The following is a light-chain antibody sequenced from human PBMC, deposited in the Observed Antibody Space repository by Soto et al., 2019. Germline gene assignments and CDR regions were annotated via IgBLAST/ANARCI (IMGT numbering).Light chain of an antibody. CDR2: DAS. CDR1: QSISSC. CDR3: QQYNSYPYT. Sequence: EIQMTQSPSTLSSSVGDRVTITCRASQSISSCLAWYQQKPGKAPKLLIYDASSLASGVPSRFSGSGSGTDFTLTISSLQPDDFATYYCQQYNSYPYTFGQGTKLEIK. V-gene: IGKV1-5*01. J-gene: IGKJ2*01.